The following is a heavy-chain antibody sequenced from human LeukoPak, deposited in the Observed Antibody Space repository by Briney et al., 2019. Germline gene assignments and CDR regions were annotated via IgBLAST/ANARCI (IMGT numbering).Heavy chain of an antibody. V-gene: IGHV3-48*03. Sequence: QAGGSLRLSCAASGFTFSSYEMNWVRQAPGKGLEWVSYISSSGSTIYYADSVKGRFTISRDNSKNTLYLQMNSLRAEDTAVYYCAKDGSGEWLREGYYFDYWGQGTLVTVSS. CDR2: ISSSGSTI. CDR3: AKDGSGEWLREGYYFDY. CDR1: GFTFSSYE. J-gene: IGHJ4*02. D-gene: IGHD5-12*01.